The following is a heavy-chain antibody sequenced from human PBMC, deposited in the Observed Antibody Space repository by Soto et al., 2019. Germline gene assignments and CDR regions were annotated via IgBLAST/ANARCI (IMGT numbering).Heavy chain of an antibody. J-gene: IGHJ4*02. CDR1: GGSISSYY. CDR2: IYYSGST. Sequence: SETLSLTCTVSGGSISSYYWSWIRQPPGKGLEWIGYIYYSGSTNYNPSLKSRVTISVDTSKNQFSLKLSYVTAADTAVYYCASHALAAAAPFDYWGQGTLVTVSS. V-gene: IGHV4-59*08. D-gene: IGHD6-13*01. CDR3: ASHALAAAAPFDY.